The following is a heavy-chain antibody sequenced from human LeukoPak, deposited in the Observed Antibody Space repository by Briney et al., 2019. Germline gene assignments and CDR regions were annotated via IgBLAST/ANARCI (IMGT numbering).Heavy chain of an antibody. Sequence: GGSLRLSCAASGFTVSSNYMSWVRQAPGKGLEWVSVIYSAGTTYYADSVKGRFTISRDNSENTLYLQMNSLRAEDTAVYYCARGSLGTAMVHDCSGQGTLVTVSS. CDR2: IYSAGTT. V-gene: IGHV3-53*01. J-gene: IGHJ4*02. CDR1: GFTVSSNY. D-gene: IGHD5-18*01. CDR3: ARGSLGTAMVHDC.